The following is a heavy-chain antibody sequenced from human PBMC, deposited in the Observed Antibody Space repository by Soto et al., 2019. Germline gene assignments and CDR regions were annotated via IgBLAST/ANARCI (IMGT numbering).Heavy chain of an antibody. Sequence: GSLRLSCAASGFTFSSYGMHWVRQAPGKGLEWVAVISYDGSNKYYADSVKGRFTIFRDNSKNTLYLQMNSLRAEDTAVYYCAKNPGDVDSNWFDPWGQGTLVTVSS. CDR2: ISYDGSNK. J-gene: IGHJ5*02. CDR1: GFTFSSYG. CDR3: AKNPGDVDSNWFDP. V-gene: IGHV3-30*18. D-gene: IGHD3-16*01.